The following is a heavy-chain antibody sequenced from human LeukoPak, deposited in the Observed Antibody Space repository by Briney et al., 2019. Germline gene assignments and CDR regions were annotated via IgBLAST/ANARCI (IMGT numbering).Heavy chain of an antibody. V-gene: IGHV1-69*06. CDR3: ARHECGGDCYYWFDP. CDR2: IIPIFGTA. CDR1: GGTFSSYA. D-gene: IGHD2-21*02. Sequence: SVKVSCKASGGTFSSYAISWVRQAPGQGLEWMGGIIPIFGTANYAQKFQGRVTITADKSTSTAYMELRSLRSEDTAVYYCARHECGGDCYYWFDPWGQGTLVTVSS. J-gene: IGHJ5*02.